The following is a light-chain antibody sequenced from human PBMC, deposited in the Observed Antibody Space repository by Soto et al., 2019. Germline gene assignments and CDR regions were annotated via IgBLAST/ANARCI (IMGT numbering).Light chain of an antibody. Sequence: SYELTQPPSVSVAPGQTARITCGGNNIGSKSVHWYQQKPGQAPVLVVYDDSDRPSWIPERFSGSNSGNTATLTISRVEAGDEADYYCQVWDSSSDHLYVFGTGTNVIVL. CDR2: DDS. CDR3: QVWDSSSDHLYV. J-gene: IGLJ1*01. V-gene: IGLV3-21*02. CDR1: NIGSKS.